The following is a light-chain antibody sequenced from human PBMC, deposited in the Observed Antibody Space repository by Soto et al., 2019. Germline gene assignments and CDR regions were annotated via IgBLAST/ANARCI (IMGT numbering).Light chain of an antibody. Sequence: EVVLTQSPATLSLSPGERATLSCRASQSVSRHLAWYQQKPGQAPRLLILDASDRATGIPARFSGSGSGTNFTLTISSLEPEAFAVYYCQQRSNWPPVTFGGGTKVEIK. CDR1: QSVSRH. CDR2: DAS. J-gene: IGKJ4*01. V-gene: IGKV3-11*01. CDR3: QQRSNWPPVT.